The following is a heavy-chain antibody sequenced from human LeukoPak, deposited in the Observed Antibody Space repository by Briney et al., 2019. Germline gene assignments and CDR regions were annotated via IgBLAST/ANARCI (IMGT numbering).Heavy chain of an antibody. CDR3: ARDGGSHDFDY. CDR2: ISYHGRDQ. CDR1: GFIFSTYA. D-gene: IGHD1-26*01. J-gene: IGHJ4*02. V-gene: IGHV3-30*04. Sequence: GGSLRLSCAASGFIFSTYAMHWVRQAPGKGLEWVAVISYHGRDQYYADSVKGRFTISRDNSKSTLSLQMNSLRAEDTAVYYCARDGGSHDFDYWGQGTLVTVSS.